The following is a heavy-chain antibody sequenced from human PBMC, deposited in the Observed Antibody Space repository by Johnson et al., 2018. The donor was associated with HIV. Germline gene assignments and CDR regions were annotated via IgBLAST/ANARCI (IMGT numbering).Heavy chain of an antibody. CDR3: AGDDYNVWGGRSGGAFDI. CDR2: ISSNGGST. D-gene: IGHD3-3*01. CDR1: GFTFSSYA. V-gene: IGHV3-64*01. Sequence: VQLVESGGGVVQSGRSLRLSCAASGFTFSSYAMSWVRQAPVKGLEWVSAISSNGGSTYYANSVKGRFTISRDNSKNTLYLQMGSLRAEDMAVYYCAGDDYNVWGGRSGGAFDIWGQGTMVTVSS. J-gene: IGHJ3*02.